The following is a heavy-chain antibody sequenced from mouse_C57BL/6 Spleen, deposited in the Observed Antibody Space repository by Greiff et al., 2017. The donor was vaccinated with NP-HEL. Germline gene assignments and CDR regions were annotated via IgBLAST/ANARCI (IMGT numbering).Heavy chain of an antibody. CDR3: ASRHYGSSPCFAY. CDR1: GYTFTDYN. J-gene: IGHJ3*01. CDR2: INPNNGGT. D-gene: IGHD1-1*01. Sequence: EVQLQQSGPELVKPGASVKIPCKASGYTFTDYNMDWVKQSHGKSLEWIGDINPNNGGTIYNQKFKGKATLTVDKSSSTAYMELRILTSDDTAVYYCASRHYGSSPCFAYWGQGTLVTVSA. V-gene: IGHV1-18*01.